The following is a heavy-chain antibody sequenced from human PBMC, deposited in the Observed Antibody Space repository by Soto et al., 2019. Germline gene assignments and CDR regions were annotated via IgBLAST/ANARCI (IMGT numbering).Heavy chain of an antibody. CDR1: GFTFSSYA. CDR2: ISYDGSNK. Sequence: QVQLVESGGGVVQPGRSLRPSCAASGFTFSSYAMHWVRQAPGKGLEWVAFISYDGSNKYYADSVKGRFTISRDNSKNPLYLQMNSLRAEDTAVYYCARIDPTHDAFDIWGQGTMVTVSS. D-gene: IGHD3-9*01. V-gene: IGHV3-30-3*01. CDR3: ARIDPTHDAFDI. J-gene: IGHJ3*02.